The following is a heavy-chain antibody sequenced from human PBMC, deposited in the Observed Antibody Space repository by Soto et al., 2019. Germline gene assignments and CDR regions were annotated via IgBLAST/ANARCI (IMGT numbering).Heavy chain of an antibody. Sequence: PGGSLRLSCAASGFTFSSYSMNWVRQAPGKGLEWVSSISSSSSYIYYADSVKGRFTISRDNAKNSLYLQMNSLRAEDTAVYYCAREAYNWNDVGFFMSPMDVWRQGTTVTVSS. CDR2: ISSSSSYI. D-gene: IGHD1-20*01. CDR3: AREAYNWNDVGFFMSPMDV. V-gene: IGHV3-21*01. J-gene: IGHJ6*02. CDR1: GFTFSSYS.